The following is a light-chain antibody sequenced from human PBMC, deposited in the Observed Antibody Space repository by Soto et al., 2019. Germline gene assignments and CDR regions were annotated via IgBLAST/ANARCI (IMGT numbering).Light chain of an antibody. CDR3: QQYYSYPLA. CDR2: KAS. V-gene: IGKV1-5*03. Sequence: DIKMTQSPPTLSASVGDRVTITCRASQSIDRWLAWYQQKPGKGPKILVYKASTLQSGVPSRFSGSGSGTEFTLTISNLQPDDFSTYYCQQYYSYPLAFGGGTKVEIK. J-gene: IGKJ4*01. CDR1: QSIDRW.